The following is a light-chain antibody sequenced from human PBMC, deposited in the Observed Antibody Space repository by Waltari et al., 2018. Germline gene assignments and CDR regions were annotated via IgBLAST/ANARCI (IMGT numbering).Light chain of an antibody. CDR2: GAS. V-gene: IGKV3-15*01. CDR3: QHYDKWLRYS. J-gene: IGKJ2*01. CDR1: QSISTN. Sequence: IVMTQSPATLSVSPGERATLSCRASQSISTNLAWFQEKPGQAPRPLIYGASTGATGVPARFSGSGSGTYFTLVISSLRSEDFAVYYCQHYDKWLRYSFGQGTKVEIK.